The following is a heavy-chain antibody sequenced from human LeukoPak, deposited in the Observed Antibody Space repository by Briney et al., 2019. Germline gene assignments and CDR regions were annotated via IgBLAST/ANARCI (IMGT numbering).Heavy chain of an antibody. V-gene: IGHV3-11*01. J-gene: IGHJ6*03. Sequence: GGSLRLSCAASRLIFSDYYLTWIRQAPGKGLEWVSYTSSSGTSISYADSVKGRFTISRDNANNSLYLHMNSLRADDTAIYYCARVKTAWHSEVNYYFYYMDVWGKGTTVTVSS. CDR3: ARVKTAWHSEVNYYFYYMDV. CDR1: RLIFSDYY. D-gene: IGHD1-1*01. CDR2: TSSSGTSI.